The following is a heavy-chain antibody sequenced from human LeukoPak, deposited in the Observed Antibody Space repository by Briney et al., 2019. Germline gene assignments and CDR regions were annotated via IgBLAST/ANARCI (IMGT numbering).Heavy chain of an antibody. J-gene: IGHJ4*02. CDR2: IIPIFGTA. D-gene: IGHD2-15*01. CDR1: GGTFSSYA. CDR3: ARGRPGSGGSCFDY. V-gene: IGHV1-69*13. Sequence: SVKVSCKASGGTFSSYAISWVRQSPGQGLEWMGGIIPIFGTANYAQKFQGRVTITADESTSTAYMELSSLRSEDTAVYYCARGRPGSGGSCFDYWGQGTLVTVSS.